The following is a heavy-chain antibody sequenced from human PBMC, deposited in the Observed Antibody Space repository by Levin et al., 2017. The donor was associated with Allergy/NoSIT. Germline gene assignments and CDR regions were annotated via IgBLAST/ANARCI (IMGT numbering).Heavy chain of an antibody. CDR3: ARDVTLGVVPAAVDY. Sequence: GGSLRLSCAASGFTFSSYAMHWVRQAPGKGLEWVAVISYDGSNKYYADSVKGRFTISRDNSKNTLYLQMNSLRAEDTAVYYCARDVTLGVVPAAVDYWGQGTLVTVSS. J-gene: IGHJ4*02. V-gene: IGHV3-30-3*01. CDR2: ISYDGSNK. CDR1: GFTFSSYA. D-gene: IGHD2-2*01.